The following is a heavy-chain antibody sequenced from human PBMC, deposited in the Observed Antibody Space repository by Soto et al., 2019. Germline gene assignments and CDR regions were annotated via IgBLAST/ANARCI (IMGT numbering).Heavy chain of an antibody. D-gene: IGHD5-12*01. Sequence: QVQLVESGGGVVQPGGSLRLSCTASGFTFSNYGMHWVRQAPGKGLEWVAVIWYDGINQYYADSVKGRFTVSRDNSKNTMYLQMGSLRGEDTAVYYCTRDHIGAGGDWGQGTLVTVSS. CDR2: IWYDGINQ. CDR1: GFTFSNYG. V-gene: IGHV3-33*01. J-gene: IGHJ4*02. CDR3: TRDHIGAGGD.